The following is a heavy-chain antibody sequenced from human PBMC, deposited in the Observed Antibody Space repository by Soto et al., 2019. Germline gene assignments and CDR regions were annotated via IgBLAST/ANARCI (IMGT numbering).Heavy chain of an antibody. CDR1: GFTFSSYV. Sequence: QVQLVESGGGVVQPGRSLRLSCPASGFTFSSYVIHWVRQAPGKGLDWVAVISHDGSDKYYADSVKGRFTISRDNSKNTLYLQMNSLRAEDTAVYYCATTLIRGVITTYFDYWGQGTLLTVSS. CDR2: ISHDGSDK. D-gene: IGHD3-10*01. J-gene: IGHJ4*02. V-gene: IGHV3-30-3*01. CDR3: ATTLIRGVITTYFDY.